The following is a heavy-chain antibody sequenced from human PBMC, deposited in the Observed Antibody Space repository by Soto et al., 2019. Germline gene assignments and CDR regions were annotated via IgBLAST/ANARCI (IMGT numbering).Heavy chain of an antibody. D-gene: IGHD2-15*01. CDR2: IIPILGIA. CDR3: ARGILDCSGGSCYYDY. J-gene: IGHJ4*02. V-gene: IGHV1-69*02. CDR1: GGTFSSYT. Sequence: SVKVSCKASGGTFSSYTISWVRQAPGQGLEWMGRIIPILGIANYAQKFQGRVTITADKSTSTAYMELSSLRSEDTAVYYCARGILDCSGGSCYYDYWGQGTLVTVSS.